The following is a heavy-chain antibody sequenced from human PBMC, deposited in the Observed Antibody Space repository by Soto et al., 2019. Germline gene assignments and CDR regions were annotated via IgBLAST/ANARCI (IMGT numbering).Heavy chain of an antibody. CDR3: ARNIVVVPERAFDI. J-gene: IGHJ3*02. D-gene: IGHD2-2*01. V-gene: IGHV1-18*01. CDR1: CYTFTSYG. Sequence: GAAGKVSCKASCYTFTSYGISWGRQAPGQGLEWMGWISSYNGNTNYAQKLQGRVTMTTDTSTSTAYMELRSLRSDDTAVYYCARNIVVVPERAFDIWGQGTMVTVSS. CDR2: ISSYNGNT.